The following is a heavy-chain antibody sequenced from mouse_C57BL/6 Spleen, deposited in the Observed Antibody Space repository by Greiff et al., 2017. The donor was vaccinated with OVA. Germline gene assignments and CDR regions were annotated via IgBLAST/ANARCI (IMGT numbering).Heavy chain of an antibody. CDR2: IDPSDSYT. CDR1: GYTFTSYW. Sequence: QVQLQQPGAELVMPGASVKLSCKASGYTFTSYWMHWVKQRPGQGLEWIGEIDPSDSYTNYNQKFKGKSTLTVDKSSSTAYMQLSSLTSEDSAVYYCARSPTMDYWGQGISVTVSS. J-gene: IGHJ4*01. CDR3: ARSPTMDY. V-gene: IGHV1-69*01.